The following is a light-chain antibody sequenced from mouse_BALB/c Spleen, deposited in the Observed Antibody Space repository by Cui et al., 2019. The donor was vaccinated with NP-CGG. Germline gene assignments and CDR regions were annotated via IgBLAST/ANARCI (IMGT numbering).Light chain of an antibody. CDR3: ALWYSNHWV. J-gene: IGLJ1*01. V-gene: IGLV1*01. Sequence: QAVVTQEPAPTTSPGETVTLTCRSSSGAGTTNNFANWVQEKPDHIFTGLIGGTNNRIPGVPARFSGSLVGDKAALTITGAQTEDEAIYFCALWYSNHWVFGRGTKLTVL. CDR2: GTN. CDR1: SGAGTTNNF.